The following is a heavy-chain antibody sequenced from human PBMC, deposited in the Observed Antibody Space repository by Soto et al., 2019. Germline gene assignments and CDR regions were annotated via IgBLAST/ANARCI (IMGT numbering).Heavy chain of an antibody. V-gene: IGHV3-21*01. J-gene: IGHJ6*02. Sequence: EVQLVESGGGLVKPGGSLRLSCAASGFTFSSYSLNWVRQAPGKGLEWVSSISSSSSYIYYADSVKGRFTISRDNAKNSLYLQMNSLRAEDTAVYYCARASKKQLAGIDVWGQGTTVTVSS. D-gene: IGHD6-13*01. CDR1: GFTFSSYS. CDR3: ARASKKQLAGIDV. CDR2: ISSSSSYI.